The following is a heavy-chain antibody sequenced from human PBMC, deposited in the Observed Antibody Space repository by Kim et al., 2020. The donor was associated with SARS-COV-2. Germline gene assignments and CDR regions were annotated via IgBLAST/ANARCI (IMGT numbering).Heavy chain of an antibody. CDR1: GGSISSSSYY. CDR2: IYYSGST. D-gene: IGHD6-6*01. V-gene: IGHV4-39*07. CDR3: ARDAPRPGEQLVPWFDP. Sequence: SETLSLTCTVSGGSISSSSYYWGWIRQPPGKGLEWIGSIYYSGSTYYNPSLKSRVTISVDTSKNQFSLKLSSVTAADTAGYYCARDAPRPGEQLVPWFDPWGQGTLVTVSS. J-gene: IGHJ5*02.